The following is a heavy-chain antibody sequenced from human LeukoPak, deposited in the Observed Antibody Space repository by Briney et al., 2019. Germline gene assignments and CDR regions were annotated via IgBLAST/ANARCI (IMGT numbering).Heavy chain of an antibody. J-gene: IGHJ5*02. CDR2: IHHSGIT. CDR1: GYSISSGYF. Sequence: SETLSLTCTVSGYSISSGYFWGWIRQPPGKGLEWIGSIHHSGITNYNPSLKSRVTISVDTSKNQFSLKLSSVTAADTAVYYCARGHQQLGLFDPWGQGTLVTVSS. D-gene: IGHD6-13*01. V-gene: IGHV4-38-2*02. CDR3: ARGHQQLGLFDP.